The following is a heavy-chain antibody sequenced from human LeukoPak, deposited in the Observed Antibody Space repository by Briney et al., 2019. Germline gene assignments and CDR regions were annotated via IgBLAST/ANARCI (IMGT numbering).Heavy chain of an antibody. V-gene: IGHV3-66*01. CDR2: VYSDDNT. CDR1: GFTFSDYY. CDR3: ARVGAVAAVDY. Sequence: GGSLRLSCAASGFTFSDYYMSWVRQAPGKGLEWVSVVYSDDNTYYADSVKGRFTISRDNSKNTLYLQMNGLRAEDTAMYYCARVGAVAAVDYWGQGTLVTVSS. D-gene: IGHD6-19*01. J-gene: IGHJ4*02.